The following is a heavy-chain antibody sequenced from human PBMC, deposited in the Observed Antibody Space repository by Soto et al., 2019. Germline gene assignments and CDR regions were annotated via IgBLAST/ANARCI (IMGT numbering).Heavy chain of an antibody. V-gene: IGHV1-8*01. CDR1: GYTFTSYD. CDR3: ASEGVRGMAV. D-gene: IGHD3-16*01. J-gene: IGHJ6*02. CDR2: MNPNSANT. Sequence: QVQLVQSGAEVKKPGASVKVSCKASGYTFTSYDINWVRQATGQGLEWMGWMNPNSANTGYAQKFQGRLTMSRNTSISTAYMELSSRRSEATAVYYCASEGVRGMAVWGQGTTVSVSS.